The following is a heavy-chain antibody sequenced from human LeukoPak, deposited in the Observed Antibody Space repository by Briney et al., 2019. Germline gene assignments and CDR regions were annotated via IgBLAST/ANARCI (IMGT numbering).Heavy chain of an antibody. V-gene: IGHV4-4*07. CDR1: GGSISRYY. CDR3: ARMYSGTYGGIDY. J-gene: IGHJ4*02. Sequence: SSETLSLTCTVSGGSISRYYWSWIRQPAGKGLERIGRIYSSGSTNYNPSLKSRVSLSVDTSRNQFSLKVNSVTAADTAVYYCARMYSGTYGGIDYWGQGTLVTVSS. D-gene: IGHD1-26*01. CDR2: IYSSGST.